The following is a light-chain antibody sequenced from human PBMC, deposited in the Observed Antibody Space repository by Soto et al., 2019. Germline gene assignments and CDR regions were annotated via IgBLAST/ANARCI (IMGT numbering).Light chain of an antibody. J-gene: IGKJ5*01. CDR1: QSVTTR. CDR2: GAS. V-gene: IGKV3-20*01. Sequence: IVLTQSPGTLSLSPGERVTLSCRASQSVTTRLAWYQHKPGQAPTLLMSGASNRASGVPVRFSCSGSGTDFTLTITRLEPEDFALYYCQQYGGSPITFGLGTRLEIK. CDR3: QQYGGSPIT.